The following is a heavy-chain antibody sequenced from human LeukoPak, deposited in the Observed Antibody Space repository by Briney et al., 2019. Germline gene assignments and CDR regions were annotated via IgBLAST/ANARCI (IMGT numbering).Heavy chain of an antibody. CDR2: ISSSSYI. CDR1: GFTFSSYS. J-gene: IGHJ4*02. Sequence: PGGSLRLSCAASGFTFSSYSMSWVRQAPGKGLEWVSSISSSSYIYYADSVKGRFTISRDNAKNSLYLQMNSLRAEDTAVYYCARHQYSSGWTDWGQGTLVTVSS. D-gene: IGHD6-19*01. V-gene: IGHV3-21*01. CDR3: ARHQYSSGWTD.